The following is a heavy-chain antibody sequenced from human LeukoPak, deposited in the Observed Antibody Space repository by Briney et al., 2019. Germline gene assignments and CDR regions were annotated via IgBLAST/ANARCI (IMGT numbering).Heavy chain of an antibody. CDR3: ARDSEFRGVNLLWY. D-gene: IGHD3-10*01. J-gene: IGHJ4*02. CDR2: IIPIFGTA. V-gene: IGHV1-69*13. CDR1: GGTFSNYA. Sequence: SVKVSCKASGGTFSNYAISWVRQAPGQGLEWMGGIIPIFGTANYAQKFLGRVTITADETTSTAYMELGSLTSEDTAVYYCARDSEFRGVNLLWYWGQGTLVTVSS.